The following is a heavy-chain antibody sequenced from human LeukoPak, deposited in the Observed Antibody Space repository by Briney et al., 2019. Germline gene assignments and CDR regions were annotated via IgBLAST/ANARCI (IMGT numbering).Heavy chain of an antibody. D-gene: IGHD6-19*01. J-gene: IGHJ4*02. CDR1: GYSFTSYW. CDR2: IYPGDSDT. V-gene: IGHV5-51*01. CDR3: ARPGYSSGWYVDY. Sequence: PGESLKISCKGSGYSFTSYWIGLVRQMPGKGVEWMVIIYPGDSDTRYSPSFQGQVTSSADKSISTAYLQWSSLKASDTAMYYCARPGYSSGWYVDYWGQGTLVTVSS.